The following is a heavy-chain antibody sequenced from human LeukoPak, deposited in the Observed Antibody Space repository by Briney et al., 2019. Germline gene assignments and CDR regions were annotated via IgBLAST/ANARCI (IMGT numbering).Heavy chain of an antibody. V-gene: IGHV3-21*01. D-gene: IGHD4-23*01. Sequence: GGSLRLPCAASGFTFSSYSMNWVRQAPGKGLEWVSSISSGSSYIYYADSVKGRFTISRDNAKNSLYLQMNSLRAEDTAVYYCARDKDYGDKRLLDYWGQGTLVTVSS. J-gene: IGHJ4*02. CDR3: ARDKDYGDKRLLDY. CDR1: GFTFSSYS. CDR2: ISSGSSYI.